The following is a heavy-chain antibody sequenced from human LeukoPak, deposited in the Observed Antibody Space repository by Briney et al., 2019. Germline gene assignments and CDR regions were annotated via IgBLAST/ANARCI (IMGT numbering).Heavy chain of an antibody. CDR2: IYYSGST. CDR3: ARHGYDILTGREDAFDI. J-gene: IGHJ3*02. V-gene: IGHV4-59*08. CDR1: GGSISSYY. D-gene: IGHD3-9*01. Sequence: SETLSLTCTVSGGSISSYYWSGIRQPPGKGLEWIGYIYYSGSTNYNPSLKSRVTISVDTSKNQFSLKLSSVTAADTAVYYCARHGYDILTGREDAFDIWGQGTMVTVSS.